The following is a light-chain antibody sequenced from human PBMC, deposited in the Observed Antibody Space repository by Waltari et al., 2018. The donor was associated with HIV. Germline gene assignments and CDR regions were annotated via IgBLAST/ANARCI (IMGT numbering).Light chain of an antibody. CDR1: DIESQS. Sequence: SYVLTQPPSVSVDPGQTARVTCGGNDIESQSVHWYQQKPGQAPLLVLYDDTDRPSGIPERFSGSNSGNTATLTISRVEAGDEADFFCHVWDTSGDRHVFGPGTKVTVL. J-gene: IGLJ1*01. CDR3: HVWDTSGDRHV. CDR2: DDT. V-gene: IGLV3-21*02.